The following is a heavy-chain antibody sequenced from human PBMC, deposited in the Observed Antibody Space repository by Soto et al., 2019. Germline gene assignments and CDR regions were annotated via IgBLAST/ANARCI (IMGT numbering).Heavy chain of an antibody. D-gene: IGHD3-3*01. CDR3: ASSVGEKLFENWFDP. CDR1: GGSVSSGSYY. Sequence: PSETLSLTCTVSGGSVSSGSYYWSWIRQPPGKGLEWIGYIYYSGSTNYNPSLKSRVTISVDTSKNQFSLKLSSVTAADTAAYYCASSVGEKLFENWFDPWGQGTLVTVSS. V-gene: IGHV4-61*01. CDR2: IYYSGST. J-gene: IGHJ5*02.